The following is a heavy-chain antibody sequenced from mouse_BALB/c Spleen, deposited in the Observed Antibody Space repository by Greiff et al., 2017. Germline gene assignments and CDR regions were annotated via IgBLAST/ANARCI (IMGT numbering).Heavy chain of an antibody. CDR1: GYTFTEYF. CDR3: ARHEEPAWFAY. CDR2: FYPGSGSI. J-gene: IGHJ3*01. V-gene: IGHV1-62-2*01. Sequence: VKLVEPGAELVKPGASVKLSCTASGYTFTEYFIHWVQQRSGQGLEWIGWFYPGSGSIKYNEKFKDKATLTADKSSSTVYMALSRLTSEDSAVYFCARHEEPAWFAYWGQGTLVTVSA.